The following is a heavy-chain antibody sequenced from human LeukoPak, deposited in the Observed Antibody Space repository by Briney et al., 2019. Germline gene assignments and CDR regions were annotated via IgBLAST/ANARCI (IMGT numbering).Heavy chain of an antibody. CDR1: GFPFSSYD. J-gene: IGHJ6*02. CDR3: ARHRREYGMDV. D-gene: IGHD1-26*01. CDR2: ITGSGGTSA. V-gene: IGHV3-23*01. Sequence: GGSLRLSCAASGFPFSSYDMSWVRQAPGSGLEWVSGITGSGGTSAYYADSVKGRFTISRDNSKNTLYLQMHSLRGEDTAEYYCARHRREYGMDVWGQGTTVTVAS.